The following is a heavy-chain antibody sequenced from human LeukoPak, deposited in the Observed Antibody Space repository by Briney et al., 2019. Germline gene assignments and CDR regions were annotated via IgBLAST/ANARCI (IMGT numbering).Heavy chain of an antibody. CDR2: ISYDGSNK. D-gene: IGHD1-26*01. CDR3: ARGGSFGDSYYGTDV. CDR1: GFIFNNYG. J-gene: IGHJ6*02. Sequence: GGSLRLSCAASGFIFNNYGMHWVRQAPGKGLERVAVISYDGSNKYHADSVKGRFTISRDNSKKTLYLQMNSLRSEDTAVYYCARGGSFGDSYYGTDVWGQGTTVTVSS. V-gene: IGHV3-30*03.